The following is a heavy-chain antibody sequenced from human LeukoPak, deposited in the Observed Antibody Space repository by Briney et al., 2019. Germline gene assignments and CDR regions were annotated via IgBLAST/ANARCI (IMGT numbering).Heavy chain of an antibody. CDR1: GGTFSSYA. CDR3: ATTQGHMVRGVITGIFDY. J-gene: IGHJ4*02. V-gene: IGHV1-69*13. Sequence: GASVKVSCKASGGTFSSYAISWVRQAPGQGLEWMGGIIPIFGTANYAQKFQGRVTITADESTSAAYMELSSLRSEDTAVYYCATTQGHMVRGVITGIFDYWGQGTLVTVSS. D-gene: IGHD3-10*01. CDR2: IIPIFGTA.